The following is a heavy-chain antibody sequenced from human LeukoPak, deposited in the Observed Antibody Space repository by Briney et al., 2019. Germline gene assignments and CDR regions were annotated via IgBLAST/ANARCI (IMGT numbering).Heavy chain of an antibody. CDR2: FDIEDGEI. CDR1: GYTLTDLS. J-gene: IGHJ4*02. CDR3: TTVDCSGGICSVGYFDY. Sequence: ASVTVSFKVSGYTLTDLSIHWVRQAPGKGREWMGGFDIEDGEIIYARKFQGRVTMTEDTSTDTAYMDLRSLRSEDTAVYYCTTVDCSGGICSVGYFDYWGQGALVTVSS. D-gene: IGHD2-15*01. V-gene: IGHV1-24*01.